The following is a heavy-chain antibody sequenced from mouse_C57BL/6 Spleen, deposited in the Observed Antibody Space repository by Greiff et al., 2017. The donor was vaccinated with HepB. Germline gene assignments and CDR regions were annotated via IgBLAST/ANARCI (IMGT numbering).Heavy chain of an antibody. CDR3: ARGGYYGSSLDY. CDR2: IRNKANGYTT. Sequence: EVQLVESGGGLVQPGGSLSLSCAASGFTFTDYYMSWVRQPPGKALEWLGFIRNKANGYTTEYSASVKGRFTISRDNSQSILYLQMNALRAEDSATYYCARGGYYGSSLDYWGQGTTLTVSS. V-gene: IGHV7-3*01. CDR1: GFTFTDYY. J-gene: IGHJ2*01. D-gene: IGHD1-1*01.